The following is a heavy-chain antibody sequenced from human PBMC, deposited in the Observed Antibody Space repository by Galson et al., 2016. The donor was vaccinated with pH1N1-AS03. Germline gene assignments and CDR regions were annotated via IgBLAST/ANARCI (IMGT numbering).Heavy chain of an antibody. V-gene: IGHV4-61*02. D-gene: IGHD4-23*01. Sequence: TLSLTCTVSGGSISSGSYYWRWIRQPAGKGLEWIGRIYTSGSTNYNPSLKSRVTISVDTSKNQFSLKLSSVTAADPAVYYCARTHDYGGNVFGYWGQGTLVTVSS. CDR1: GGSISSGSYY. J-gene: IGHJ4*02. CDR2: IYTSGST. CDR3: ARTHDYGGNVFGY.